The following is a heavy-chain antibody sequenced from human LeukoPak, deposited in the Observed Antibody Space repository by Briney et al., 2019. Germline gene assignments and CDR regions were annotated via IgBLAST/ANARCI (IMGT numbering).Heavy chain of an antibody. CDR2: INPSGGST. J-gene: IGHJ4*02. CDR1: GYTFTSYY. Sequence: GASVKVSCKASGYTFTSYYMHWVRQAPGQGLEWMGIINPSGGSTSYAQKFQGRVTMTRDTSTSTVYMELSSLRSEDTAVYYCARAPFAYCGGDCLPPDYWGQGTLVAVSS. V-gene: IGHV1-46*01. CDR3: ARAPFAYCGGDCLPPDY. D-gene: IGHD2-21*02.